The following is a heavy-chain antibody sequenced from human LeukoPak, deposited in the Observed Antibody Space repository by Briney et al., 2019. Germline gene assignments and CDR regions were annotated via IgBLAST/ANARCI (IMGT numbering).Heavy chain of an antibody. J-gene: IGHJ4*02. CDR1: GYTFTSYY. D-gene: IGHD2-8*02. Sequence: ASVKVSCKASGYTFTSYYINWVRNANGQGLESMGWINPNSGNTGYAQKFQGRVTMTRNTSISTAYMELSSLRSEDTDINYCARERTGGGIVYGGLGILVTASS. CDR3: ARERTGGGIVY. V-gene: IGHV1-8*01. CDR2: INPNSGNT.